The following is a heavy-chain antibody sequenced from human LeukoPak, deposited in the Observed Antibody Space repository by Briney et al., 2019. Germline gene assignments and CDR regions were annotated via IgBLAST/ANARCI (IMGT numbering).Heavy chain of an antibody. Sequence: ASVKVSSKASGYTFTGYYMHWVRQAPGQGLEWMGWINPNSGGTNYAQKFQGRVTMTRDTSISTAYMELSRLRSDDTAVYYCARDQLTHRLERWEPLHGAFDIWGQGTMVTVSS. V-gene: IGHV1-2*02. CDR1: GYTFTGYY. D-gene: IGHD1-1*01. CDR3: ARDQLTHRLERWEPLHGAFDI. J-gene: IGHJ3*02. CDR2: INPNSGGT.